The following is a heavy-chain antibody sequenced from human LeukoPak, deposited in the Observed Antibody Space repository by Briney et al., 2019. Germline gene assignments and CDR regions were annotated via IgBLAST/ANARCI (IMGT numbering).Heavy chain of an antibody. CDR3: ARGEGYYDFWSGASPFDY. V-gene: IGHV4-4*02. J-gene: IGHJ4*02. Sequence: PSETLSLTCAVSGGSISSSNWWRWVRQPPGKGLEWIGKIYHSGSTNYNPSLKSRVTISVYRSKNQFSLKLSSVTAADTAVYYCARGEGYYDFWSGASPFDYWGQGTLVTVSS. D-gene: IGHD3-3*01. CDR1: GGSISSSNW. CDR2: IYHSGST.